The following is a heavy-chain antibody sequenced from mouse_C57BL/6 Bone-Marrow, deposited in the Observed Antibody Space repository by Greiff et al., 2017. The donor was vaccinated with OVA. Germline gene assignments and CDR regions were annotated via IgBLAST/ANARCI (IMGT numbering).Heavy chain of an antibody. Sequence: EVQVVESGAELVRPGASVKLSCTASGFNIKDDYMHWVKQRPEQGLEWIGWIDHENGDTEYASKFQGKATITEETSSNTAYLQLSSLTSEDTAVYYCTTSPLYYGSSYDYWGQGTTLTVSS. D-gene: IGHD1-1*01. CDR3: TTSPLYYGSSYDY. J-gene: IGHJ2*01. V-gene: IGHV14-4*01. CDR2: IDHENGDT. CDR1: GFNIKDDY.